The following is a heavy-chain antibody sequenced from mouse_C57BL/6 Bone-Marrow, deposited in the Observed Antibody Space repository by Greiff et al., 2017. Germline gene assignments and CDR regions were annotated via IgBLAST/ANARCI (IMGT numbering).Heavy chain of an antibody. CDR2: INYDGSST. CDR1: GFTFSDYY. CDR3: ARDPLWYFDV. J-gene: IGHJ1*03. D-gene: IGHD6-1*01. V-gene: IGHV5-16*01. Sequence: EVQRVESEGGLVQPGSSMKLSCTASGFTFSDYYMAWVRQVPEKGLEWVANINYDGSSTYYLDSLKSRFIISIDNAKNILYLQMSSLKSEDTATYYCARDPLWYFDVWGTGTTVTVSS.